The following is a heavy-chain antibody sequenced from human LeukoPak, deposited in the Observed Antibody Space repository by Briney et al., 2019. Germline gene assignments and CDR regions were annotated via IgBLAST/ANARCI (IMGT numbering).Heavy chain of an antibody. CDR2: ISGSGGST. D-gene: IGHD3-3*01. J-gene: IGHJ4*02. Sequence: GGSLRLSCAASGFTFSSYAMSWVRQAPGKGLEWVSAISGSGGSTYYADSVKGRFTISRDNSKNTLYLQMNSLRAEDTAVYYCARLFGTIFGVAAYYFDYWGQGTLVTVSS. CDR1: GFTFSSYA. V-gene: IGHV3-23*01. CDR3: ARLFGTIFGVAAYYFDY.